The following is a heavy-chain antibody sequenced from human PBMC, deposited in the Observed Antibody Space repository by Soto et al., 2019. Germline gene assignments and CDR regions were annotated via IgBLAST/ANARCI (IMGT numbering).Heavy chain of an antibody. CDR3: ARHRLDYDFWSGYGNYYYGMDV. CDR1: GCSISSSSYY. D-gene: IGHD3-3*01. Sequence: SETLSLTCTVSGCSISSSSYYWGWIRQPPGKGLEWIGSIYYSGSTYYNPSLKSRVTISVDTSKNQFSLKLSSVTAADTAVYYCARHRLDYDFWSGYGNYYYGMDVWGQGTTVTV. J-gene: IGHJ6*02. CDR2: IYYSGST. V-gene: IGHV4-39*01.